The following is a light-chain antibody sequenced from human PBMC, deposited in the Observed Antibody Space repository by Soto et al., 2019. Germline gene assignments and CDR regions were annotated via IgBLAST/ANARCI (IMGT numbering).Light chain of an antibody. V-gene: IGLV2-23*02. J-gene: IGLJ2*01. CDR2: EVS. CDR1: SSAVGSYNF. Sequence: QSVLTQHASVSGSPGQSITISCTGTSSAVGSYNFVSWYQQYPGKAPKLMIYEVSKRPSGVSNRFSGSKSGNTASLTISGVQAEDEADYYCCSYGGSRGVVFGGGTKLTVL. CDR3: CSYGGSRGVV.